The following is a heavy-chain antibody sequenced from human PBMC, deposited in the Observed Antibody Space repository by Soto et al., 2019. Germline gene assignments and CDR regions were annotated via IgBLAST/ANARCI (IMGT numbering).Heavy chain of an antibody. J-gene: IGHJ4*02. V-gene: IGHV4-30-4*01. D-gene: IGHD3-10*01. CDR1: GGSISSGDYY. CDR3: ASSGSYRSDFDY. Sequence: SETLSLTCTVSGGSISSGDYYWSWIRQPPGKGLEWIGYIYYSGSTYYNPSLKSRITISVDTSKNQFSLKLSSVTAADTAVYYCASSGSYRSDFDYWGQGILVTVSS. CDR2: IYYSGST.